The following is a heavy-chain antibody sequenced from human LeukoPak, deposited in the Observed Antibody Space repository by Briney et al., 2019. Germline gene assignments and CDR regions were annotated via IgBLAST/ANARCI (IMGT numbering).Heavy chain of an antibody. CDR2: ISSAGVST. CDR1: GFSFKSFG. Sequence: GGSLRLSCAASGFSFKSFGMSWVRQAPGKGLEWVSAISSAGVSTYYADSMKGRFIISRDNSKNTVYLQMNSLSAEDAAVYYCVKDDGWVQYANWGQGTLVTVSS. CDR3: VKDDGWVQYAN. V-gene: IGHV3-23*01. D-gene: IGHD5-24*01. J-gene: IGHJ4*02.